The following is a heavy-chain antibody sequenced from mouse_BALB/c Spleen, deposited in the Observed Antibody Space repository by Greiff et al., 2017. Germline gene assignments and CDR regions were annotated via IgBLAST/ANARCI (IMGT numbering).Heavy chain of an antibody. V-gene: IGHV1S81*02. CDR1: GYTFTSYY. D-gene: IGHD4-1*01. CDR3: TVGDY. J-gene: IGHJ2*01. Sequence: QVQLQQSGAELVKPGASVKLSCKASGYTFTSYYMYWVKQRPGQGLEWIGEINPSNGGTNFNEKFKSKATLTVDKSSSTAYMQLSSLTSEDSAAYYCTVGDYWGQGTTLTVSS. CDR2: INPSNGGT.